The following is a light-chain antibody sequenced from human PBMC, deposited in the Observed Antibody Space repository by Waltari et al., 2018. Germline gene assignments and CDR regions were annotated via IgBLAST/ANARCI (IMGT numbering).Light chain of an antibody. CDR2: KDS. V-gene: IGLV3-25*03. CDR1: ELPDQF. J-gene: IGLJ3*02. CDR3: QSADKNGLWV. Sequence: SYVLTQPPSVSLYAGQTARIPCSGDELPDQFSFWYQKKPGQAPLLLIFKDSERPSGIPERFYGSSSGTTVTLTISGVQAEDEADYYCQSADKNGLWVFGGGTKLTVL.